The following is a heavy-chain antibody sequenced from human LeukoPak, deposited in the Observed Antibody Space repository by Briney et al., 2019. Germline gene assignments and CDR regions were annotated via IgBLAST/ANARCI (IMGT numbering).Heavy chain of an antibody. D-gene: IGHD2-2*01. CDR3: ARDPTYCSSTSCYSGMDV. V-gene: IGHV1-46*03. J-gene: IGHJ6*02. CDR1: GYTFTSYY. Sequence: GASVKVSCKASGYTFTSYYMHWVRQAPGQGLEWMGIINPSGGSTSYAQKFQGRVTMTRDTSTSTVYMELSSLRSEDTAVYYCARDPTYCSSTSCYSGMDVWGQGTTVTVS. CDR2: INPSGGST.